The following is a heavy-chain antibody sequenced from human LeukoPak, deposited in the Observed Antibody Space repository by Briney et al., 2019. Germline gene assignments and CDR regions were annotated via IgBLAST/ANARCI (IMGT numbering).Heavy chain of an antibody. D-gene: IGHD2-15*01. Sequence: GGSLRLSCAASGFTVSSDYMNWVRQAPGKGLEWVSVIYSDGSTYYADSVKGRFTISRDKSKNTLYLQLNSLRAEDTAVYFCARQSGGPYNWFDPWGQGTLVTVPS. CDR2: IYSDGST. CDR3: ARQSGGPYNWFDP. V-gene: IGHV3-66*04. J-gene: IGHJ5*02. CDR1: GFTVSSDY.